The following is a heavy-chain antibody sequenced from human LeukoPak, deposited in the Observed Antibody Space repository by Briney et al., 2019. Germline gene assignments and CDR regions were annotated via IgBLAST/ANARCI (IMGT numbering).Heavy chain of an antibody. CDR3: ARDSSWDAFDM. CDR2: IYYSGVT. Sequence: PSETLSLTCTVSGGSISSTRHYWGWIRQPPGKGLEWIGSIYYSGVTYYNPSLKSRVTISVDTSKNQFSLKLSSVTAADTAVYHCARDSSWDAFDMWGQGTMVTVSS. CDR1: GGSISSTRHY. V-gene: IGHV4-39*01. D-gene: IGHD3-22*01. J-gene: IGHJ3*02.